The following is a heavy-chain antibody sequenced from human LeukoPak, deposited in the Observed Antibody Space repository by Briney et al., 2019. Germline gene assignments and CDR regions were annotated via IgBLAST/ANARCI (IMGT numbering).Heavy chain of an antibody. J-gene: IGHJ4*02. CDR3: AKDHVSSGWYVGFDY. CDR2: MYSGGST. CDR1: GFTVNNNY. D-gene: IGHD6-19*01. V-gene: IGHV3-53*01. Sequence: RGGSLRLSCAASGFTVNNNYVSWVRQAPGKGLEWLSVMYSGGSTYYADSVKGRFTISRDNSKNALFLQMNSLRVEDTAVYYCAKDHVSSGWYVGFDYWGQGTLVTVSS.